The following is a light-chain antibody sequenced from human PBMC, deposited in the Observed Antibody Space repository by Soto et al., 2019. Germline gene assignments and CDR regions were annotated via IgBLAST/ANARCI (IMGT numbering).Light chain of an antibody. Sequence: VFTQSPGTMSLSPGEKATLSSRASQSVSSSSLAWNQQKPGQAPRLLIYSTSSRATGIPDRFSGSGSGTDFTLTISRLEPEDFAVYYCQQYGSSSITFGQGTRLEIK. CDR1: QSVSSSS. V-gene: IGKV3-20*01. J-gene: IGKJ5*01. CDR3: QQYGSSSIT. CDR2: STS.